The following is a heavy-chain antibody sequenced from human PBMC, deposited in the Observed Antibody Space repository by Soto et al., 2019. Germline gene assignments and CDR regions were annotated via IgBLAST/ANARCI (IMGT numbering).Heavy chain of an antibody. Sequence: QVQLVESGGGLVKPGGSLRLSCAASGLTFSDHYMTWIRQAPGKGLEWISYISSSAGTIYYADYVKGRFTISRDNAKNSLYLQMTNLRAEDTAVYYCARAPYFGSGTYYYYALDVWGQGTTVTVSS. V-gene: IGHV3-11*01. CDR1: GLTFSDHY. J-gene: IGHJ6*02. CDR3: ARAPYFGSGTYYYYALDV. D-gene: IGHD3-10*01. CDR2: ISSSAGTI.